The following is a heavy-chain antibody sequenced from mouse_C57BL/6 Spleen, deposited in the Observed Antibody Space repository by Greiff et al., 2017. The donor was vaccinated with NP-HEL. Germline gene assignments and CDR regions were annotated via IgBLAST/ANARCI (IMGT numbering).Heavy chain of an antibody. Sequence: VQLQQSGAELVKPGASVKISCKASGYAFSSYWMNWVKQRPGKGLEWIGQIYPGDGDTNYNGKFKGKATLTADKSSSTAYMQLSSLTSEDSAVYFCARTDYGSTNAIDYWGQGTSVTVSS. CDR2: IYPGDGDT. CDR3: ARTDYGSTNAIDY. J-gene: IGHJ4*01. V-gene: IGHV1-80*01. CDR1: GYAFSSYW. D-gene: IGHD1-1*01.